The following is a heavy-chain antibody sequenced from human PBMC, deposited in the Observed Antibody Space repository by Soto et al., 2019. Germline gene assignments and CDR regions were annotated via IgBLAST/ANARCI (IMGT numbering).Heavy chain of an antibody. J-gene: IGHJ4*02. D-gene: IGHD3-22*01. CDR2: TNSDGSDT. CDR3: AKTYYYDSSGSYYFDY. V-gene: IGHV3-74*01. CDR1: GFTFSSYW. Sequence: PGGSLRLSCAASGFTFSSYWMYWVRQAPGKGLVWVSRTNSDGSDTSYADSVKGRFTISRDNSKNTLYLQMNSLRADETAIYYCAKTYYYDSSGSYYFDYWGQGTLVTVSS.